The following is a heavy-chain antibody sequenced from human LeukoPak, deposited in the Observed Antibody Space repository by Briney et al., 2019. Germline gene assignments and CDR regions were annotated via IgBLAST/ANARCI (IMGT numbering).Heavy chain of an antibody. D-gene: IGHD2-2*01. CDR1: EFTFTNFW. CDR2: TNRDGSEK. CDR3: ARDSASCRGCAFDI. Sequence: GGSLRLSCAASEFTFTNFWMSWVRQAPGKGLEWVANTNRDGSEKYYVDSVKGRVTISRDNAMNFLYLQLNSLRVDDTAVYYCARDSASCRGCAFDIWGQGTVVSVSS. J-gene: IGHJ3*02. V-gene: IGHV3-7*01.